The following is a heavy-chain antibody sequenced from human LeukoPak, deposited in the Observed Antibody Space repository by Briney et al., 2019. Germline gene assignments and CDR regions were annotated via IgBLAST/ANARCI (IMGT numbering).Heavy chain of an antibody. Sequence: SETLSLTCTVSGGSISSSSYYWGWIRQPPGKGLEWIGSIYYSGSTYYNPSLKSRVTISVDTSKNQFSLKLSSVTAADTAVYYCARPVVPADHGWFDTWGQGTLVTVSS. CDR3: ARPVVPADHGWFDT. CDR1: GGSISSSSYY. J-gene: IGHJ5*02. V-gene: IGHV4-39*01. CDR2: IYYSGST. D-gene: IGHD2-2*01.